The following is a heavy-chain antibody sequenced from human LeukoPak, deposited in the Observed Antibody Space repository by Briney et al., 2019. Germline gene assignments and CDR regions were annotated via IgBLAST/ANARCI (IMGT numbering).Heavy chain of an antibody. CDR1: GFTFSSYG. CDR3: ANSPSITMVRGVISSDYYYYMDV. Sequence: GGSLRLSCAASGFTFSSYGMHWVRQAPGKGLEWVAVISYDGSNKYYADSVKGRFTISRDNSKNTLYLQMNSLRAEDTAVYYCANSPSITMVRGVISSDYYYYMDVWGKGTTVTVSS. CDR2: ISYDGSNK. J-gene: IGHJ6*03. D-gene: IGHD3-10*01. V-gene: IGHV3-30*18.